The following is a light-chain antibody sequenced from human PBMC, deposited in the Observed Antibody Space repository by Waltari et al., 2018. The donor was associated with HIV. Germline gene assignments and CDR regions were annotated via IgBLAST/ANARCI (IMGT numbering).Light chain of an antibody. V-gene: IGKV2-28*01. Sequence: DIVLTQSPLSLPVTPGEPASISCRSSLSLLHSNGNSCMYWFMQKPWQFPQHMIYLGSKRACRDPAMFSGSGSGTDCTLNISRVNAGDVGGYYCMRALQTLYTFGQGTKLEIK. J-gene: IGKJ2*01. CDR2: LGS. CDR1: LSLLHSNGNSC. CDR3: MRALQTLYT.